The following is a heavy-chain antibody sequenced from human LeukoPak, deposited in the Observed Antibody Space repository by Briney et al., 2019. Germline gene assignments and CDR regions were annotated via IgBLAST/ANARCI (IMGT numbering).Heavy chain of an antibody. D-gene: IGHD1-26*01. CDR2: IYSTGGT. J-gene: IGHJ4*02. V-gene: IGHV4-59*01. CDR1: ADSFSHYY. Sequence: SETLSLTCTFSADSFSHYYLSWIRQPPGKGLEWLGHIYSTGGTDYNPSLRSRVVISIDSSTNQFSLKLRSVTAADTAFYYCARLRWQLVGPYFDSWSQGTLVTVSS. CDR3: ARLRWQLVGPYFDS.